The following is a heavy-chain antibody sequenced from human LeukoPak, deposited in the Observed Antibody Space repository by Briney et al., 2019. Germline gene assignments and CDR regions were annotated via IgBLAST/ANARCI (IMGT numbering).Heavy chain of an antibody. D-gene: IGHD6-6*01. J-gene: IGHJ4*02. CDR2: INPNSGGT. CDR3: ARATIEYSSSSVYFDY. Sequence: ASVKVSCKASGYTFTGYYMHWVRQAPGQGLEWMGWINPNSGGTNYAQKFQGRVTMTRDTSISTAYMELSRLRSDDTAVYYCARATIEYSSSSVYFDYWGQGTLVTVSS. CDR1: GYTFTGYY. V-gene: IGHV1-2*02.